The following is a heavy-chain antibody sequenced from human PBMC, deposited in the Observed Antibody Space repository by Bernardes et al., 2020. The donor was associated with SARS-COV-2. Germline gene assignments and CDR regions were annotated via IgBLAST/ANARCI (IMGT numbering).Heavy chain of an antibody. CDR2: IYPGDSYT. V-gene: IGHV5-51*01. J-gene: IGHJ6*02. CDR3: ARRRYGDFGVDV. Sequence: GESLKISCKGSDYTFTNYWIGWVRQMPGKGLEWMVIIYPGDSYTKYSPSFQGRVTIPADKSVNTAYLQWSSLKASDTAIYYCARRRYGDFGVDVWGQGTTVTVSS. D-gene: IGHD4-17*01. CDR1: DYTFTNYW.